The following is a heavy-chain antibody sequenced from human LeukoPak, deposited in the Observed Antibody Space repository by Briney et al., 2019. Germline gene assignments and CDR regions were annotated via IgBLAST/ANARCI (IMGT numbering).Heavy chain of an antibody. CDR2: IYYSGST. V-gene: IGHV4-59*08. D-gene: IGHD2-15*01. CDR1: GGSISSYY. Sequence: SETLSLTCTVSGGSISSYYWSWIRRPPGKGLEWIGYIYYSGSTNYNPALKSRVTISVDTSKNQFSLKLSSVTAADTAVYYCARRYCSGGSCYSDNWFDPWGQGTLVTVSS. J-gene: IGHJ5*02. CDR3: ARRYCSGGSCYSDNWFDP.